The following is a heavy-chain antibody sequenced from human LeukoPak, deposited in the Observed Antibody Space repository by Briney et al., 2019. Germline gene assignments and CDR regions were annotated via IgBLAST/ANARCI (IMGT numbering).Heavy chain of an antibody. CDR1: GYTFTSYG. CDR3: ARTYDSSGYYRSPYYFDY. CDR2: SSAYNSNT. V-gene: IGHV1-18*01. D-gene: IGHD3-22*01. Sequence: GASVKVTCTASGYTFTSYGISWVRQAPGQGLERVGLSSAYNSNTNYAQKLQGRVTMTTDTSTSTAYMELRSLRSDDTAVYYCARTYDSSGYYRSPYYFDYWGQGTLVTVSS. J-gene: IGHJ4*02.